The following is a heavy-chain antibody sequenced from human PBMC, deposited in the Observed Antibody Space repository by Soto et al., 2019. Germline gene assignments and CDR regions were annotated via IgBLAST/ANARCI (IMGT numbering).Heavy chain of an antibody. CDR1: GGSISSYY. V-gene: IGHV4-59*01. Sequence: SETLSLTCTVSGGSISSYYWSWIRQPPGKGLEWIGYIYYSGSTNYNPSLKSRVTISVDTSKNQFSLKLSSVTAADTAVYYCARDSLPGLVVPAAMRPTYASDYYMDVWGKGTTVTVSS. CDR2: IYYSGST. J-gene: IGHJ6*03. CDR3: ARDSLPGLVVPAAMRPTYASDYYMDV. D-gene: IGHD2-2*01.